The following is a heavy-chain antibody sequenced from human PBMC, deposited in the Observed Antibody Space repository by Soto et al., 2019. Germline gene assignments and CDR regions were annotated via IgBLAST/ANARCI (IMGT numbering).Heavy chain of an antibody. Sequence: GASVKVSCKASGYTFTSYDMHWVRQAPGQGLEWMGIINSIGSGGTTSYAQKFQGRVTMTRDTSTITVDLDVSSLRTEDTAVYHSARVAFARAMHAWGQGNTVTV. D-gene: IGHD5-12*01. J-gene: IGHJ6*01. V-gene: IGHV1-46*01. CDR1: GYTFTSYD. CDR3: ARVAFARAMHA. CDR2: INSIGSGGTT.